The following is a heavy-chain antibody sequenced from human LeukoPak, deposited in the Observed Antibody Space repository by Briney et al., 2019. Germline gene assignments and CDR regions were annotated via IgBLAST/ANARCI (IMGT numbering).Heavy chain of an antibody. CDR2: IYTTGST. J-gene: IGHJ5*02. Sequence: PSETLSLTCTVSGGSISSYYWTWIRQPAGKGLEWIGRIYTTGSTNYNPSLNSRVTISVDTSKNQFSLKLSSVTAADTAVYYCARLGPYGDPRYNWFDPWGQGTLVTVSS. D-gene: IGHD4-17*01. V-gene: IGHV4-4*07. CDR1: GGSISSYY. CDR3: ARLGPYGDPRYNWFDP.